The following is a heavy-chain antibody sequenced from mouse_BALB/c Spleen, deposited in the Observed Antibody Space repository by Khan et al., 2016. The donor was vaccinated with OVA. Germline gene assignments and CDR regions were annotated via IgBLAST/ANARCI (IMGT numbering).Heavy chain of an antibody. CDR2: IYPGNVNT. V-gene: IGHV1S56*01. Sequence: QVQLQQSGPELVKPGASVRISCKASGYTFTSYYIHWVKQRPGQGLEWIGWIYPGNVNTDSNEKFKGKATLTADKSSRPAYMQLSSLNSEDSSVYFCARWGGNYPSYAMDYWGQGTSVTVSS. CDR1: GYTFTSYY. J-gene: IGHJ4*01. CDR3: ARWGGNYPSYAMDY. D-gene: IGHD2-1*01.